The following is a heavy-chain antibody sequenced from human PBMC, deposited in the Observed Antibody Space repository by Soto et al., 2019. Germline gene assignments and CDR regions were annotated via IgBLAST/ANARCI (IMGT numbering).Heavy chain of an antibody. J-gene: IGHJ4*02. D-gene: IGHD6-19*01. CDR3: ARDGRQRRTTVAGQYYFDY. CDR1: GFTFSSYA. CDR2: ISYDGSNK. V-gene: IGHV3-30-3*01. Sequence: PGGSLRLSCAASGFTFSSYAMHWVRQAPGQGLEWVAVISYDGSNKYYADSVKGRFTISRDNSKNTLYLQMNSLRAEDTAVYYCARDGRQRRTTVAGQYYFDYWGQGTLVTVSS.